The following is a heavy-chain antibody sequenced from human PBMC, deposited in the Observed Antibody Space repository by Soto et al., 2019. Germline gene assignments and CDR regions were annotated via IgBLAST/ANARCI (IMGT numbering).Heavy chain of an antibody. D-gene: IGHD3-16*01. CDR2: INHNSGGT. CDR3: ARDVGAHKNDY. CDR1: GYTFTGYY. J-gene: IGHJ4*02. V-gene: IGHV1-2*02. Sequence: ASVRVSCKASGYTFTGYYMHWVRQAPGQGLEWMGWINHNSGGTNYAQKFQGRVTMTRDTSISTAYMELSRLRSDDTAVYYCARDVGAHKNDYSGKGNLVTVSS.